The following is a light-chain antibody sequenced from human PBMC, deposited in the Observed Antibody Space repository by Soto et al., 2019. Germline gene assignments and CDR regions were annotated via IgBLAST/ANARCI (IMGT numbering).Light chain of an antibody. Sequence: EVVMTQSPATLSLSPGERATLSCRASQSVNHNSLAWYQQKPGQAPRLLIYGISARASGVPARFSGSGSGTEFTLTIDSLQSEDFAVYYCQQYTNWPITFGQGTRLEIK. CDR2: GIS. J-gene: IGKJ5*01. V-gene: IGKV3-15*01. CDR1: QSVNHN. CDR3: QQYTNWPIT.